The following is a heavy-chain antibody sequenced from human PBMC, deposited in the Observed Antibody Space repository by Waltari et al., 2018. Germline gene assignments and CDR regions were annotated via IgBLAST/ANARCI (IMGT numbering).Heavy chain of an antibody. CDR2: IYYSGTT. J-gene: IGHJ4*02. CDR1: GGPISRYS. CDR3: ATATSYYVLDY. D-gene: IGHD1-26*01. V-gene: IGHV4-59*01. Sequence: QVQLQQSGPGLAKPPETLSLTCTASGGPISRYSWRWIRQPPGKGLEWIGYIYYSGTTNYNPSLKSRVTISMDTSKNQFSLTLRSVTAADTAVYYCATATSYYVLDYWGQGTLVTVSS.